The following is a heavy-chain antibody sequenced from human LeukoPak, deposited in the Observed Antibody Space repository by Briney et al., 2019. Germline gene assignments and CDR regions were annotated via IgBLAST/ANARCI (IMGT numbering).Heavy chain of an antibody. V-gene: IGHV7-4-1*02. CDR3: ARGSTYYYDSSGYYWWFDP. D-gene: IGHD3-22*01. J-gene: IGHJ5*02. Sequence: GASVKVSRKASGYTFTSYAMNWVRQAPGQGLEWMGWINTNTGNPTYAQGFTGRFVFSLDTSVSTAYLQISSLKAEDTAVYYCARGSTYYYDSSGYYWWFDPWGQGTLVTVSS. CDR2: INTNTGNP. CDR1: GYTFTSYA.